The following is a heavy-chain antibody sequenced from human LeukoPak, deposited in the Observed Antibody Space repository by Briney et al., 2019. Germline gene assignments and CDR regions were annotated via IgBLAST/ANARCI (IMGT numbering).Heavy chain of an antibody. V-gene: IGHV3-7*01. CDR3: ARRTTIFPRRYFFDY. CDR2: IKEDGSET. J-gene: IGHJ4*02. CDR1: GFNFSYSW. D-gene: IGHD3-3*01. Sequence: QPGGSLRLSCAASGFNFSYSWMSWVRQAPGKGLEWVANIKEDGSETYYADSVMGRFTISRDNAENSLFLQMTSLRGEDTAVYFCARRTTIFPRRYFFDYWGQGTLVTVSS.